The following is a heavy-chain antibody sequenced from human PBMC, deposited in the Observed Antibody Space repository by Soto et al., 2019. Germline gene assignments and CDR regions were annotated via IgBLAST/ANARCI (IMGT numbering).Heavy chain of an antibody. CDR3: ARDKITMVRGVTWFDP. J-gene: IGHJ5*02. CDR1: GYTFNNFG. V-gene: IGHV1-18*01. D-gene: IGHD3-10*01. Sequence: VSVEVSCKASGYTFNNFGISWVRQAPGQGLEWMGWISAYNGNTNYAQNFQGRVTMTTDTSTSTAYMELSSLRSEDTAVYYCARDKITMVRGVTWFDPWGQGTLVTVSS. CDR2: ISAYNGNT.